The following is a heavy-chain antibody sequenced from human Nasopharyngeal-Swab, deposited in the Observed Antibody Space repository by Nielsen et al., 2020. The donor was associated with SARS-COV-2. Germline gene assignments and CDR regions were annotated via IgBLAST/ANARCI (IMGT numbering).Heavy chain of an antibody. J-gene: IGHJ4*02. Sequence: SVKVSCNASGGTFISYAISWVRQAPGQGLEWMGRIIPILGIANYAQKFQGRVTITADKATSTAYMELSSLRSEDTAVYYCARGGVGAVGGALDYWGQGTQVTVSS. CDR1: GGTFISYA. CDR3: ARGGVGAVGGALDY. CDR2: IIPILGIA. D-gene: IGHD1-26*01. V-gene: IGHV1-69*04.